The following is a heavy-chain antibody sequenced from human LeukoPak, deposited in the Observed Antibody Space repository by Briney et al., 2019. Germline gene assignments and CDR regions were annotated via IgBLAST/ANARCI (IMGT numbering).Heavy chain of an antibody. V-gene: IGHV3-23*01. CDR2: ISGNAVST. J-gene: IGHJ4*02. CDR3: AKLTSYGDY. CDR1: GFTFSNHG. Sequence: GGSLRLSCAVSGFTFSNHGMSWVRQAPGKGLEWVSTISGNAVSTYYADSVKGRFTISRDNGKSVVYLQMDSLRAEDTATYYCAKLTSYGDYWGQGILVTISS. D-gene: IGHD5-18*01.